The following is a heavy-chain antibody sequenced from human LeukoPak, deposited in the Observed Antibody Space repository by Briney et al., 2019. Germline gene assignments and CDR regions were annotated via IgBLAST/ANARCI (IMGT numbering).Heavy chain of an antibody. J-gene: IGHJ4*02. V-gene: IGHV3-23*01. D-gene: IGHD3-22*01. Sequence: GGSLRLSCAASGFTFSSYAMSWVRQAPGKGLEWVSAISGSGGSTYYADSEKGRFTISRDNSKNTLYLQMNSLRAEDTAVYYCAKNLDSSGYYLFDYWGQGTLVTVSS. CDR2: ISGSGGST. CDR3: AKNLDSSGYYLFDY. CDR1: GFTFSSYA.